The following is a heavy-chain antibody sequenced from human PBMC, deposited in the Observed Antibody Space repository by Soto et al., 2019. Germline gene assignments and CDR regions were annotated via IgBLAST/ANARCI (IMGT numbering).Heavy chain of an antibody. D-gene: IGHD6-19*01. CDR3: ARLAVAGSPIDY. CDR1: GGTFSSYT. CDR2: IIPILGIA. Sequence: QVQLVQSGAEVKKPGSSVKVSCKASGGTFSSYTISWVRQAPGQGLEWMGRIIPILGIANYAQKFQGRVTITADKSTSTAYMELSSLRSEDTAVYYCARLAVAGSPIDYWGQGTLVTVSS. V-gene: IGHV1-69*02. J-gene: IGHJ4*02.